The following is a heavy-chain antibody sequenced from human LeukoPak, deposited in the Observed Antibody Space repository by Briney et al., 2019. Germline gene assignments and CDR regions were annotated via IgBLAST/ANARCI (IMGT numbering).Heavy chain of an antibody. Sequence: PSETLSLTRTVSGHSIGSGDYWGWIRQPPGKGLEWIGSIYHSGSTYYNPSLKSRVTISVDTSKNQFSLRLSSVTAADTAVYYCARDGGGRIAVAGLWYDWGQGTLVTVSS. J-gene: IGHJ4*02. V-gene: IGHV4-38-2*02. CDR3: ARDGGGRIAVAGLWYD. CDR1: GHSIGSGDY. CDR2: IYHSGST. D-gene: IGHD6-19*01.